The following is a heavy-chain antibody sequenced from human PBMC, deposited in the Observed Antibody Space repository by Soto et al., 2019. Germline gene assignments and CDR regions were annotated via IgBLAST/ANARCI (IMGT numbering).Heavy chain of an antibody. CDR1: GGTISSWY. D-gene: IGHD1-26*01. J-gene: IGHJ4*02. Sequence: QVQLQESGPGLVKPSETLSLTCTVSGGTISSWYWSWIRQPPGTGLEWIGYIYYRGSTNCNPSLKSRVTISVDTSKNQFSLKLSSVTAADTDVYYCARRYGSAIDYWGQGTLVTVSS. CDR3: ARRYGSAIDY. V-gene: IGHV4-59*08. CDR2: IYYRGST.